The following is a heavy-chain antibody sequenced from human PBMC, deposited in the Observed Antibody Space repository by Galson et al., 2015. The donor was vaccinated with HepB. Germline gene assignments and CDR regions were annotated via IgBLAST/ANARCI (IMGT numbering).Heavy chain of an antibody. J-gene: IGHJ4*02. CDR2: IRGGGDGA. Sequence: SLRLSCAASGFPFGSYAMSWVRRAPGKGLEWVSTIRGGGDGAYYAESVRGRFTISRDNSNRTLYLQMTSLSAEDTAMYYCAKDPDFDFYSEKSTTFDHWGRGIQVTVSS. CDR3: AKDPDFDFYSEKSTTFDH. CDR1: GFPFGSYA. D-gene: IGHD4-11*01. V-gene: IGHV3-23*01.